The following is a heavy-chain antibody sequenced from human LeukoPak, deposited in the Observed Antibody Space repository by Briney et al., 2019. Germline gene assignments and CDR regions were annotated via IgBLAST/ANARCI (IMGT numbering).Heavy chain of an antibody. CDR3: AKAQNGSGSYAFDY. V-gene: IGHV3-30*18. Sequence: GGSLRLSCAASGFTFSSYGMHWVRQAPGKGLEWVAVISYDGSNKYYADSVKGRFTISRDNSKNTLYLQMNSLRAEDTAVYYCAKAQNGSGSYAFDYWGRGTLVTVSS. CDR1: GFTFSSYG. CDR2: ISYDGSNK. D-gene: IGHD3-10*01. J-gene: IGHJ4*02.